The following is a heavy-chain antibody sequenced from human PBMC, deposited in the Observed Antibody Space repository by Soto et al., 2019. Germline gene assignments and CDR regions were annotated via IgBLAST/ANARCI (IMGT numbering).Heavy chain of an antibody. Sequence: ASVKVSCKASGYTFTSYGISWVRQAPGQGLEWMGWISAYNGNTHYAQKIQGRVTMTTDTSTNTAYMEVRSLRSDDTAVYYCARETRLVGATTFDYWGQGTLVTVSS. V-gene: IGHV1-18*01. CDR1: GYTFTSYG. CDR2: ISAYNGNT. CDR3: ARETRLVGATTFDY. D-gene: IGHD1-26*01. J-gene: IGHJ4*02.